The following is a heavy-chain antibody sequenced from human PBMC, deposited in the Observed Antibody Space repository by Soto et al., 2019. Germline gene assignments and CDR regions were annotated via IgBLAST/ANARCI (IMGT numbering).Heavy chain of an antibody. CDR1: GFTFSSYG. Sequence: GGSLRLSCAASGFTFSSYGMHWVRQAPGKGLEWVSAISGSGGSTYYADSVKGRFTISRDNSKNTLYLQMNSLRAEDTAVYYCAKSIAARPRYYGMDVWGQGTTVTVSS. V-gene: IGHV3-23*01. CDR2: ISGSGGST. J-gene: IGHJ6*02. CDR3: AKSIAARPRYYGMDV. D-gene: IGHD6-6*01.